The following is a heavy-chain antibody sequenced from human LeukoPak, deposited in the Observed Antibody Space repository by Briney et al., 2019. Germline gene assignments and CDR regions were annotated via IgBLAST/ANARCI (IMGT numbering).Heavy chain of an antibody. J-gene: IGHJ4*02. D-gene: IGHD2-2*01. CDR3: ARDRYCTTTRCSDY. CDR1: GFTFSNYW. CDR2: ISIDGSST. V-gene: IGHV3-74*03. Sequence: PGGSLRLSCAASGFTFSNYWMHWVRQAPGKGLVWVSRISIDGSSTTYADSVKGRFTISRDNAKNTLYLEMNSLRAEDTAVYYCARDRYCTTTRCSDYWGQGTLVTVSS.